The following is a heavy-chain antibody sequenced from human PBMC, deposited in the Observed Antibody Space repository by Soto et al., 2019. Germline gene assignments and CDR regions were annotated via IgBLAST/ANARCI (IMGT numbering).Heavy chain of an antibody. Sequence: SETLSLTCIVSGGSIGTYYWSWIRQPPGKGLEWIGDIYYSGSTNYNPSLKNRVTISVDTSKNQFSLKLTSVTAADTAVYYCVREKYYDRSGYYSLFDYWGQGTQVTVSS. CDR2: IYYSGST. CDR1: GGSIGTYY. CDR3: VREKYYDRSGYYSLFDY. V-gene: IGHV4-59*01. J-gene: IGHJ4*02. D-gene: IGHD3-22*01.